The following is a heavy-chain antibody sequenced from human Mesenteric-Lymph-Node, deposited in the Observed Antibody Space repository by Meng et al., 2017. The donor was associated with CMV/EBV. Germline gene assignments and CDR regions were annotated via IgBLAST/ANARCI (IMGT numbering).Heavy chain of an antibody. J-gene: IGHJ4*02. D-gene: IGHD4-23*01. V-gene: IGHV3-21*01. CDR1: GVTFSGYS. Sequence: LSCAASGVTFSGYSMTWVRQAPGKGLEWLSSIVGDNGYIYYADSVKGRFTISRDNAKNSLYLQMNSLRAEDTAVYYCARGGGNFHHDYWGQGTLVTVSS. CDR2: IVGDNGYI. CDR3: ARGGGNFHHDY.